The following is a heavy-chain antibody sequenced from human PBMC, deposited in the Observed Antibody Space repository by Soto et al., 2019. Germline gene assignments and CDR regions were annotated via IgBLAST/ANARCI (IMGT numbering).Heavy chain of an antibody. D-gene: IGHD3-22*01. CDR2: LSYDGSHE. Sequence: QVQLVESGGGVVQPGTSLKLSCAASGFTFDDFGFHWVRQAPGKGLEWVATLSYDGSHEYYADSVKGRFTISRDNSKITLYLQMNSLKTEDTAMYYCAKEMFPRTVLDSSSPWGDYWGQGTLVTLSS. J-gene: IGHJ4*02. CDR3: AKEMFPRTVLDSSSPWGDY. CDR1: GFTFDDFG. V-gene: IGHV3-30*18.